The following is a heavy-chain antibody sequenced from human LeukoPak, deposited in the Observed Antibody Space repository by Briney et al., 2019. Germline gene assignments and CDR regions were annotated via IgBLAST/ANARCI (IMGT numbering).Heavy chain of an antibody. J-gene: IGHJ4*02. CDR3: ARVTLVRKVIMREIDY. V-gene: IGHV3-21*01. D-gene: IGHD3-10*01. CDR1: GFTFSSYW. CDR2: ISSSSYYI. Sequence: GGSLRLSCAASGFTFSSYWMHWVRQAPGKGLEWVSVISSSSYYIYYADSVKGRFTISRDNAKNSLYLQMSSLRAEDTAVYYCARVTLVRKVIMREIDYWGQGTLVTVSS.